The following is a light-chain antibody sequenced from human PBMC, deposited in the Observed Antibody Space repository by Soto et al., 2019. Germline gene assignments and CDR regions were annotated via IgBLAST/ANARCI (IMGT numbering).Light chain of an antibody. CDR2: AAS. CDR3: QQSYITPIT. J-gene: IGKJ5*01. Sequence: DIQVTQSPSSLSASVGDRVTVTCRASQNIATFLHWYQQKPGKPPRVLIYAASSLQSGVPSRFSGSGYGTDFTLTITGLQPDDFAIYYCQQSYITPITFGQGTRLEIK. CDR1: QNIATF. V-gene: IGKV1-39*01.